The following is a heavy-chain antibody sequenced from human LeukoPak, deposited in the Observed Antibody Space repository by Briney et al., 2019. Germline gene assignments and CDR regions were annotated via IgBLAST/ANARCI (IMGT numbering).Heavy chain of an antibody. CDR1: GFTFDDYA. Sequence: PGGSLRLSCAASGFTFDDYAMHWVRQAPGKGLEWVSGISWNSGSIGYADSVKGRVTISRDNAKNSLYLQMNSLRAEDTALYYCAKGKTGIAVAGTVDYWGQGTLVTVSS. D-gene: IGHD6-19*01. J-gene: IGHJ4*02. CDR3: AKGKTGIAVAGTVDY. CDR2: ISWNSGSI. V-gene: IGHV3-9*01.